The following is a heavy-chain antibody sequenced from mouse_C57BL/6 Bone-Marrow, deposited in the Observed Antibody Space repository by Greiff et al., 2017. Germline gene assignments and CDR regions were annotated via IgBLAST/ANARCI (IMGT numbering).Heavy chain of an antibody. J-gene: IGHJ3*01. D-gene: IGHD2-2*01. CDR2: IDPSDSYT. CDR1: GYTFTSYW. CDR3: EREEYGYVLVAY. Sequence: QVQLQQPGAELVMPGASVKLSCKASGYTFTSYWMHWVKQRPGQGLEWIGEIDPSDSYTNYNQKFKGKSTLTVDKSSSTAYMQLSSLTSEDSAVYYCEREEYGYVLVAYGGQGTLVTVSA. V-gene: IGHV1-69*01.